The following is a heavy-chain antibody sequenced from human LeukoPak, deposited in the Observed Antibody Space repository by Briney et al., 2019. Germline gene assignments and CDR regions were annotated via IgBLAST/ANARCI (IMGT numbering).Heavy chain of an antibody. CDR2: ISSNGGST. Sequence: PGGSLRLSCAAPGFTFSVSVKHWVRQAPGKGLEYVSVISSNGGSTSYANSVKGRFTISRDNSKNTLYLQMGSLRAEDMAVYYCARDLSGGGLDYWGQGTLVTVSS. CDR3: ARDLSGGGLDY. CDR1: GFTFSVSV. D-gene: IGHD3-10*01. V-gene: IGHV3-64*01. J-gene: IGHJ4*02.